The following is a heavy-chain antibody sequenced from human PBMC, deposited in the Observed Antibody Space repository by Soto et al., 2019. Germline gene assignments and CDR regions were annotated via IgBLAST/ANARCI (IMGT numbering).Heavy chain of an antibody. CDR2: ISTRGTYI. Sequence: AQVVESGGDLVKPGGSLRLSCAASGFTFSDYAMNWVRQAPGKGLEWVSSISTRGTYIYYADSVKGRFIISRDNARNSLFLQMNSLRAEDTAIYYCARDGRGAMSWFDPWGQGTPVTVSS. D-gene: IGHD3-16*01. CDR1: GFTFSDYA. J-gene: IGHJ5*02. CDR3: ARDGRGAMSWFDP. V-gene: IGHV3-21*01.